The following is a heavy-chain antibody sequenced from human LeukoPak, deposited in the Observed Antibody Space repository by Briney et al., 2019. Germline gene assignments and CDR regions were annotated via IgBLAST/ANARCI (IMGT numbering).Heavy chain of an antibody. V-gene: IGHV3-48*03. D-gene: IGHD4-11*01. CDR1: GFTCSSYE. CDR3: ARLKYSNYVDY. CDR2: ISSSGRTI. Sequence: GGSLRLSCAASGFTCSSYEMNWVRQAPGKGLEWVSYISSSGRTIYYADSVKGRLTISRDNAKNSLYLQMNSLRAEDTAVYYCARLKYSNYVDYWGQGTLVTVSS. J-gene: IGHJ4*02.